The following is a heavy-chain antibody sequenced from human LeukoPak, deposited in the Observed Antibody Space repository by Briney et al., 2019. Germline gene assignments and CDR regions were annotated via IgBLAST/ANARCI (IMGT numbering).Heavy chain of an antibody. Sequence: PSETLSLTCTVSGYSISSGYYWGWIRQPPGKGLEWIGSIYHSGSTYYNPSLKSRVTISVDTSKNQFSLKLSSVTAADTAVYYCAREKGDYRGFVDHWGQGTLVTVSS. J-gene: IGHJ4*02. D-gene: IGHD4-11*01. CDR2: IYHSGST. CDR1: GYSISSGYY. V-gene: IGHV4-38-2*02. CDR3: AREKGDYRGFVDH.